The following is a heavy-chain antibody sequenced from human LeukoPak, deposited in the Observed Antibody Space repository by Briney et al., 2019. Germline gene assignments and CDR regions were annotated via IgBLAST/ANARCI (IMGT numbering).Heavy chain of an antibody. V-gene: IGHV4-34*01. CDR2: INHSGST. Sequence: SETLSLTCTVSGGSISSYYWSWIRQPPGKGLEWIGEINHSGSTNYNPSLKSRVTISVDTSKNQFSLKLSSVTAADTAVYYCARTGLHSGSYSLVYYYYYMDVWGKGTTVTVSS. J-gene: IGHJ6*03. CDR1: GGSISSYY. D-gene: IGHD1-26*01. CDR3: ARTGLHSGSYSLVYYYYYMDV.